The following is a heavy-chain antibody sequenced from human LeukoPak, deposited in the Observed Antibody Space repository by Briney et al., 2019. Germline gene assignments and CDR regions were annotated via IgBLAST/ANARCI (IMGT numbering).Heavy chain of an antibody. CDR2: INHSGST. J-gene: IGHJ5*02. CDR3: ARGLRDATASVWFDP. V-gene: IGHV4-34*01. D-gene: IGHD2-15*01. Sequence: SETLSPTCAVYGGSFSGYYWSWVRQPPGKGLEWIGEINHSGSTNYNPSLKSRVTISVDTSKNQFSLKLSSVTAADTAVYYCARGLRDATASVWFDPWGQGTLVTVSS. CDR1: GGSFSGYY.